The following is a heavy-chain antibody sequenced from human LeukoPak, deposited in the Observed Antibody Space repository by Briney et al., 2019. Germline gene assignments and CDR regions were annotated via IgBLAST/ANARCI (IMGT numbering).Heavy chain of an antibody. CDR3: ARGGYSFGHDFDY. CDR2: IKGDGSST. CDR1: GFTFSSYW. J-gene: IGHJ4*02. V-gene: IGHV3-74*01. D-gene: IGHD5-18*01. Sequence: GGALRLSCAASGFTFSSYWMHWVRHTPGKGLVWVSRIKGDGSSTSYADSVKGRFTISRDNAKNTLYLQMNSLRAEDTAVYYCARGGYSFGHDFDYWGQGTLVTVSS.